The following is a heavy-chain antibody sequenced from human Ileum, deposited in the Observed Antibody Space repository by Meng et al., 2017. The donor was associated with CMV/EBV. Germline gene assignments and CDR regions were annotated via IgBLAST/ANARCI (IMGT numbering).Heavy chain of an antibody. V-gene: IGHV4-34*01. CDR3: ARGQRITLVRGGRFDP. CDR1: GGSFTDYF. Sequence: GGSFTDYFWVWIRQPPGKGLEWIGKINHSGFSNFNPSLESRVIISIDTSANQFSLKLTSVTAADTAVYYCARGQRITLVRGGRFDPWGQGTLVTVSS. D-gene: IGHD3-10*01. CDR2: INHSGFS. J-gene: IGHJ5*02.